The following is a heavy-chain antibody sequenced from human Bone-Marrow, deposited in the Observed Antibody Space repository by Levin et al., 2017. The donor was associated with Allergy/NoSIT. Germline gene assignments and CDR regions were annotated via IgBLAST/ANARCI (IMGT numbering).Heavy chain of an antibody. CDR1: GFTFSSYA. CDR2: ISYDGSNK. Sequence: PGGSLRLSCAASGFTFSSYAMHWVRQAPGKGLEWVAVISYDGSNKYYADSVKGRFTISRDNSKNTLYLQMNSLRAEDTAVYYCARNIRFQFYGMDVWGQGTTVTVSS. V-gene: IGHV3-30-3*01. J-gene: IGHJ6*02. CDR3: ARNIRFQFYGMDV. D-gene: IGHD2-21*01.